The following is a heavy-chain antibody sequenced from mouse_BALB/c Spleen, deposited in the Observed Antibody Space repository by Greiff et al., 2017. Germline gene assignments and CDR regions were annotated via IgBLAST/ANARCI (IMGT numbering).Heavy chain of an antibody. CDR2: INPSTGYT. CDR3: ARLYYGSGMDY. J-gene: IGHJ4*01. Sequence: VKLMESGAELAKPGASVKMSCKASGYTFTSYWMHWVKQRPGQGLEWIGYINPSTGYTEYNQKFKDKATLTADKSSSTAYMQLSSLTSEDSAVYYCARLYYGSGMDYWGQGTSVTVSS. CDR1: GYTFTSYW. V-gene: IGHV1-7*01. D-gene: IGHD1-1*01.